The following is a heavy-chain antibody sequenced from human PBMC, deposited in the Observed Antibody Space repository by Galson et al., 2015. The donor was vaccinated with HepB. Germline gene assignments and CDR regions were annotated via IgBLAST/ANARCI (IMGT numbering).Heavy chain of an antibody. V-gene: IGHV1-18*04. CDR3: ARGGFGFVVVPAAPLDV. CDR2: ISAYNGNT. D-gene: IGHD2-2*01. CDR1: GYTFTSYG. Sequence: SVKVSCKASGYTFTSYGISWVRQAPGQGLEWMGWISAYNGNTNYAQKLQGRVTMTTDTSTSTAYMELRSLRSDDPAVYYCARGGFGFVVVPAAPLDVWGQGTTVTVSS. J-gene: IGHJ6*02.